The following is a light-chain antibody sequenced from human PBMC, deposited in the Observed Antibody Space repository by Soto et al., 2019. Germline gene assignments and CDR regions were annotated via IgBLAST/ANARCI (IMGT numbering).Light chain of an antibody. CDR2: AAS. CDR1: QSIDNC. V-gene: IGKV3-11*01. J-gene: IGKJ1*01. Sequence: ENVMTQSPATLSVSLGERATISCRASQSIDNCLAWYQQKPGQAHSLLIYAASTRATDIPARFSGSGSGTDFTFTISSLEPEDFAVYSCQQRSNWPQWTFGQGTQVDIK. CDR3: QQRSNWPQWT.